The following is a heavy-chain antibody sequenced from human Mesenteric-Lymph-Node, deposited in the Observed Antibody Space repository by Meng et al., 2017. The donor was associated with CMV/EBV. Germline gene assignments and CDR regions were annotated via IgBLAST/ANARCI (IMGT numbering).Heavy chain of an antibody. D-gene: IGHD4-11*01. Sequence: SETLSLTCTVSGGSVSSGSYYWSWIRQPPGKGLEWIGYIYYSGSTNYNPSLKSRVTISVDTSKNQFSLKLSSVTAADTAVDYCASGRYSNEAADTGMDVWGQGTTVTVSS. CDR1: GGSVSSGSYY. CDR3: ASGRYSNEAADTGMDV. CDR2: IYYSGST. J-gene: IGHJ6*02. V-gene: IGHV4-61*01.